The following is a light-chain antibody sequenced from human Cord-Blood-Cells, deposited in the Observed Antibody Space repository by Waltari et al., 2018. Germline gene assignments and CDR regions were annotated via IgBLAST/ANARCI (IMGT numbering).Light chain of an antibody. CDR3: CSYAGSSTVV. Sequence: QSALTQPASVSGSPGQSITISCTGTSSDVGSYNLVSWYQQHPGKAPKLMIYEGSKRPSGVSNRFSGSKSCKTASLTISGLQAEDEADYYCCSYAGSSTVVFGGGTKLTVL. V-gene: IGLV2-23*01. CDR1: SSDVGSYNL. J-gene: IGLJ2*01. CDR2: EGS.